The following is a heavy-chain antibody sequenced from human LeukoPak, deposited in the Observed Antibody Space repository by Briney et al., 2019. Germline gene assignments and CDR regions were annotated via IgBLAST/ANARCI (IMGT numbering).Heavy chain of an antibody. CDR1: GDSIGSYY. J-gene: IGHJ4*02. CDR2: IYYSGST. CDR3: ARAGRGSSGWYYY. D-gene: IGHD6-19*01. V-gene: IGHV4-59*01. Sequence: PSETLSLTCTVSGDSIGSYYWSWIRQPPGKGLEWIGYIYYSGSTNYNPSLKSRVTISVDTSKNQFSLKLSSVTAADTAVYYCARAGRGSSGWYYYWGQGTLVTVSS.